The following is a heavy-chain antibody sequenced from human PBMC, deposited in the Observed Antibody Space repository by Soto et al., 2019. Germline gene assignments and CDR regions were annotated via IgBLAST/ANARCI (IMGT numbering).Heavy chain of an antibody. D-gene: IGHD2-2*01. Sequence: ASVKVSCKAPADTFTSYYIHWVRQAPGQGLEWMGGIIPIFGTANYAQKFQGRVTITADESTSTAYMELSSLRSEDTAVYYCARDITPVPAGGDYYYYYGMDVWGQGTTVTVSS. CDR3: ARDITPVPAGGDYYYYYGMDV. J-gene: IGHJ6*02. V-gene: IGHV1-69*13. CDR2: IIPIFGTA. CDR1: ADTFTSYY.